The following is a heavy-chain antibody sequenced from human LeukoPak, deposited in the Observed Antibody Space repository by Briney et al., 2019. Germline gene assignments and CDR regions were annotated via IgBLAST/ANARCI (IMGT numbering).Heavy chain of an antibody. D-gene: IGHD5-18*01. Sequence: SETLSLTCAVSGGSISSFYWSWIRQPPGKGLEWIGYIYYSGSTNYNPSLKSRVTISVDTSKNQLSLKLTSVTAADTAVYYCARGGGYSYGYGFDYWGQGTLVTVSS. CDR3: ARGGGYSYGYGFDY. J-gene: IGHJ4*02. CDR2: IYYSGST. V-gene: IGHV4-59*01. CDR1: GGSISSFY.